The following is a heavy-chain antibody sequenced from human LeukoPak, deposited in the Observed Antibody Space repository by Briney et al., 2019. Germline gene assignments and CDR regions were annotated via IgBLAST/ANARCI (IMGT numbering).Heavy chain of an antibody. V-gene: IGHV4-4*09. CDR2: IAPTGST. Sequence: PSETLSLTCSVSGSSLSTYFWAWIRQPPGRELQFIGYIAPTGSTNYNPSPKGRVSMSVDTSKTRFSLNLYSVTAADTAIYYCARHHTGYSYPLDIWGLGTTVTVSS. D-gene: IGHD5-18*01. CDR1: GSSLSTYF. J-gene: IGHJ3*02. CDR3: ARHHTGYSYPLDI.